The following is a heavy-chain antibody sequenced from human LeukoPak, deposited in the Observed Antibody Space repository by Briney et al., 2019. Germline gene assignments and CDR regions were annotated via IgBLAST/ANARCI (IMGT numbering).Heavy chain of an antibody. V-gene: IGHV1-69*04. CDR2: IIPILGIA. J-gene: IGHJ4*02. CDR1: GGTFSSYA. CDR3: ARQGSKVYYYGSEIFDY. D-gene: IGHD3-10*01. Sequence: SVKVSCKASGGTFSSYAISWVRQAPGQGLEWMGRIIPILGIANYAQKFQGRVTITADKSTSTAYMELSSLRSEGTAVYYCARQGSKVYYYGSEIFDYWGQGTLVTVSS.